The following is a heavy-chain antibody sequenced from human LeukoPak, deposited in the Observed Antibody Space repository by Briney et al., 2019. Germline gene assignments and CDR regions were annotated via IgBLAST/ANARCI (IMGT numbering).Heavy chain of an antibody. J-gene: IGHJ6*03. CDR3: ARDSDYYYYMDV. CDR1: GFTFSSYA. V-gene: IGHV3-30*04. Sequence: GGSLRLSCAASGFTFSSYAMHWVRQAPGKGLEWVAVISYDGSNKYYADSVKGRFTISRDNAKNSLYLQMNSLRAEDTAVYYCARDSDYYYYMDVWGKGTTVTVSS. CDR2: ISYDGSNK.